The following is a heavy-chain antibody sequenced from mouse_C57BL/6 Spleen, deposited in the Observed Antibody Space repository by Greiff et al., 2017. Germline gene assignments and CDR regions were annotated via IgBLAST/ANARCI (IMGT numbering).Heavy chain of an antibody. CDR1: GYTFTSYW. Sequence: QVQLQQPGAELVKPGASVKLSCKASGYTFTSYWMHWVKQRPGRGLEWIGRLDPNSGGTTYNETVKSKATLTVDKPSSTAYMQRSSLTSEDTAVYYCARSGGNYGDAMDYWGQGTSVTVSS. V-gene: IGHV1-72*01. CDR3: ARSGGNYGDAMDY. CDR2: LDPNSGGT. D-gene: IGHD2-1*01. J-gene: IGHJ4*01.